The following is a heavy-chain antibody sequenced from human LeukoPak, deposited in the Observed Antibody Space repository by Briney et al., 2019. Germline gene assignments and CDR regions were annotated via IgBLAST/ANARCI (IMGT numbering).Heavy chain of an antibody. CDR1: GGSISSGSYY. J-gene: IGHJ5*02. Sequence: SETLSLTCTVSGGSISSGSYYWSWIRQPAGKGLEWIGRIYTSGSTNYNPSLKSRVTISVDTSKNQFSLKLSSVTAADTAVYYCARPLGATIGFWFDPWGQGTLVTVSS. CDR2: IYTSGST. V-gene: IGHV4-61*02. CDR3: ARPLGATIGFWFDP. D-gene: IGHD1-26*01.